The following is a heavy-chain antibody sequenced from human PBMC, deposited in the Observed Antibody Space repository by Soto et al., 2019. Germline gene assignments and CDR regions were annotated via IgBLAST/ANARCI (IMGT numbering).Heavy chain of an antibody. D-gene: IGHD2-15*01. CDR1: GSSVSSGSYY. CDR2: IYYSGST. Sequence: SETLSLTCTVSGSSVSSGSYYWSWIRQPPGKGLECTGNIYYSGSTNYNPSLKRRVTISVDTSMNQFSLKLSAVTAAATAAYYCARDECRGGSCYCAGGSYYFYGMEVWGQGATGKVSS. J-gene: IGHJ6*02. CDR3: ARDECRGGSCYCAGGSYYFYGMEV. V-gene: IGHV4-61*01.